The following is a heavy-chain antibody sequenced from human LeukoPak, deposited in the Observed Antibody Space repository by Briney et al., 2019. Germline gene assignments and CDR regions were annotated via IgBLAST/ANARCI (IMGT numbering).Heavy chain of an antibody. CDR3: ASQAIDYDILTGYKNYYYYMDV. D-gene: IGHD3-9*01. J-gene: IGHJ6*03. Sequence: SVKVSCKASGGTFSSYTISWVRQAPGQGLEWMGRIIPILGIANYAQKFQGRVTITADKSTSTAYMELSSLRSEDTAVYYCASQAIDYDILTGYKNYYYYMDVWGKGTTVTVSS. CDR2: IIPILGIA. V-gene: IGHV1-69*02. CDR1: GGTFSSYT.